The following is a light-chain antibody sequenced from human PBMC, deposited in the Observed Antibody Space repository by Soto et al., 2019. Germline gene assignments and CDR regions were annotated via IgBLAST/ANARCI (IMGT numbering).Light chain of an antibody. CDR3: QQSYYIPWT. V-gene: IGKV1-5*01. CDR2: DAS. Sequence: DIQMTQSPSTLSASVGDRVTITCRASQSISSWLAWYQQKPGKAPKLLIYDASSLESGVPSRFSGSGSGTEFTLTISGLLPEDFAAYYCQQSYYIPWTFGQGTKVDI. CDR1: QSISSW. J-gene: IGKJ1*01.